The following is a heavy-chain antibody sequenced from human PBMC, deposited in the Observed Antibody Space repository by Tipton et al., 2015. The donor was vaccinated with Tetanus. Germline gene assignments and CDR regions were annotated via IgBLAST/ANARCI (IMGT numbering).Heavy chain of an antibody. J-gene: IGHJ4*02. CDR2: VSYDGSKK. V-gene: IGHV3-30*04. D-gene: IGHD1-26*01. CDR1: GFPFSSYA. CDR3: AKDPLVGATDY. Sequence: SLRLSCAASGFPFSSYAMHWVRQAPGKGLEWVAVVSYDGSKKYYADSVKGRFTISRDNSKNTLYLQMNSLRAEDTAVYYCAKDPLVGATDYWGQGTLVTVSS.